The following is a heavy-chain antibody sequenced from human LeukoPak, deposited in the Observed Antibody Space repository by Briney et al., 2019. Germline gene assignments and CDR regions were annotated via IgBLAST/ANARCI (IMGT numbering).Heavy chain of an antibody. D-gene: IGHD3-16*01. CDR1: GYTFTNYG. Sequence: ASVTVSCKASGYTFTNYGITWVRQAPGQGLEWMGWVSPNNGDTNYAQKVEGRVIMTTDTSTRTAYMEGRSLRYDDTAVYYGASALRGSPPVAPWGQGTLVTVSS. CDR3: ASALRGSPPVAP. CDR2: VSPNNGDT. V-gene: IGHV1-18*01. J-gene: IGHJ5*02.